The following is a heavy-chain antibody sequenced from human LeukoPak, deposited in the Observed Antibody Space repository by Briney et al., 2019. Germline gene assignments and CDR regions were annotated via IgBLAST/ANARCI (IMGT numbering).Heavy chain of an antibody. V-gene: IGHV4-59*12. D-gene: IGHD1-26*01. CDR3: ARGGAWIRGRVAGYPDLYYFDY. CDR2: IYYSGST. CDR1: GGSISSYY. J-gene: IGHJ4*02. Sequence: SETLSLTCTVSGGSISSYYWSWIRQPPGKGLEWIGYIYYSGSTHYNPSLKSRVTISVDTSKNQFSLKLSSVTAADTAVYYCARGGAWIRGRVAGYPDLYYFDYWGQGTLVTVSS.